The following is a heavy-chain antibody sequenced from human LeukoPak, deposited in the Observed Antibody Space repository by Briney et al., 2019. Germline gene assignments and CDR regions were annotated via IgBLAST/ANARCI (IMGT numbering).Heavy chain of an antibody. CDR1: GYTFTSYD. Sequence: ASVKVSCKASGYTFTSYDINWVRQATGQGLEWMGWMDPNSGNTGYAQKFQGRVTMTRNTSISTAYMELSSLRSEDTAVYYCAREGPYDSSGHPPNFDYWGQGTLVTVSS. D-gene: IGHD3-22*01. CDR2: MDPNSGNT. V-gene: IGHV1-8*01. J-gene: IGHJ4*02. CDR3: AREGPYDSSGHPPNFDY.